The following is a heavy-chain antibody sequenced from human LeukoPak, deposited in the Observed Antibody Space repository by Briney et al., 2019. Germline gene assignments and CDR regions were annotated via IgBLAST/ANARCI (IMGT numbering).Heavy chain of an antibody. V-gene: IGHV3-48*03. CDR2: ISNSGRTI. CDR1: GFSFSDYE. CDR3: ARDKQVVVGATTAYDY. J-gene: IGHJ4*02. Sequence: PGGSLRLSCVASGFSFSDYEFNWVRQAPGKGLEWVSYISNSGRTIYYADSVKGRFTISRDNAKNSLYLQMNSLRAEDTAVYYCARDKQVVVGATTAYDYWGQGTLVTVSS. D-gene: IGHD1-26*01.